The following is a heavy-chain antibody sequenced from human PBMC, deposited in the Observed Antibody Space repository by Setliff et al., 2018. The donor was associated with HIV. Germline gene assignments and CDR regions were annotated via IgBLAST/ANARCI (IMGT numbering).Heavy chain of an antibody. CDR3: ARDVLDLVISVYGF. V-gene: IGHV4-38-2*02. J-gene: IGHJ4*02. D-gene: IGHD3-22*01. CDR1: GFSIRSRYY. CDR2: IYHTGSS. Sequence: LSLTCDVSGFSIRSRYYWGWIRQSPGKGLEWIGNIYHTGSSYYNPSLNDRATISLDTSKNQFSLKLNSVTAADTAVYCARDVLDLVISVYGFWGQGIPVTVSS.